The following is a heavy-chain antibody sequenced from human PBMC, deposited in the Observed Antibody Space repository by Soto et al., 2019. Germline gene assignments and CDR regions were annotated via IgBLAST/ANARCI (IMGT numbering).Heavy chain of an antibody. CDR2: ISAHNGNT. J-gene: IGHJ4*02. D-gene: IGHD1-1*01. Sequence: QVHLVQSGAEVKKPGASVKVSCKASGYTFTSYGITWVRQAPRQGLERMGWISAHNGNTDYAQKLQGRVIVTRDTSTSTAYMELRSLRSDDTAVYYCARGRYGDYWGQGALVTVSS. CDR1: GYTFTSYG. V-gene: IGHV1-18*01. CDR3: ARGRYGDY.